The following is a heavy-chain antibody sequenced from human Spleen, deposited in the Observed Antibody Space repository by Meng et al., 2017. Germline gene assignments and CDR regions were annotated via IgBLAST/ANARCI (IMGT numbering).Heavy chain of an antibody. V-gene: IGHV4-30-4*08. D-gene: IGHD4-23*01. CDR1: GDSISSGGYY. J-gene: IGHJ4*02. Sequence: QPQLQESGPGMVKPSQTLSLTCTFSGDSISSGGYYWSWIRQHPGKGLEWIGYIYYSGSTYYNPSLKSRVTISVDTSKNQFSLKLSSVTAADTAVYYCARLDLYGGNSPFDYWGQGTLVTVSS. CDR2: IYYSGST. CDR3: ARLDLYGGNSPFDY.